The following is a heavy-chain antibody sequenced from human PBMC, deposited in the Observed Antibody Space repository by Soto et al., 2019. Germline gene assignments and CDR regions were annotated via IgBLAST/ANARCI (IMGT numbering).Heavy chain of an antibody. CDR2: INHSGST. V-gene: IGHV4-34*01. CDR1: GWSFSVYY. Sequence: SETLSLTCAVYGWSFSVYYWSWIRQPPGKGLEWIGEINHSGSTNYNPSLKSRVTISVDTSKNQFSLKLSSVTAADTAVYYCARSARQQLVPYYYYYYMDVWGKGTTVTVSS. CDR3: ARSARQQLVPYYYYYYMDV. J-gene: IGHJ6*03. D-gene: IGHD6-13*01.